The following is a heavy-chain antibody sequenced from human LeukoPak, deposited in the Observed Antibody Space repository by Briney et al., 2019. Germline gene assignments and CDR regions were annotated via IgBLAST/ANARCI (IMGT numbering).Heavy chain of an antibody. V-gene: IGHV3-9*01. Sequence: PGGSLRLSCAASGFTFDDDAMHWVRQAPGKGLEWVSGISWNSGSIGYADSVKGRFTISRDNAKNSLYLQMNSLRAEDTALYYCAKDHDFWSGYTDYWGQGTLVTVSS. CDR3: AKDHDFWSGYTDY. CDR2: ISWNSGSI. J-gene: IGHJ4*02. CDR1: GFTFDDDA. D-gene: IGHD3-3*01.